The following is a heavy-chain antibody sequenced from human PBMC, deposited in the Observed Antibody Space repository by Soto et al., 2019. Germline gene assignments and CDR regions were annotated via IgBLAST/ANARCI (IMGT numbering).Heavy chain of an antibody. CDR1: GFTFSDHY. D-gene: IGHD4-17*01. CDR2: ISTSSSYT. J-gene: IGHJ4*02. CDR3: ARLRLTVYFDY. V-gene: IGHV3-11*05. Sequence: QVQLVESGGGLVKPGGSLRLFCVASGFTFSDHYMTWIRQAPGKGLEWLSYISTSSSYTNYADSVKGRFTISRDNAMNSLYLQMNSLRAEDTAVYYCARLRLTVYFDYLCQGTLVTVSS.